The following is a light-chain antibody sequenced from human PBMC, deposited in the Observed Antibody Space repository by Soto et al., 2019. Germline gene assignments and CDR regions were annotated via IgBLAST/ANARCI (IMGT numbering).Light chain of an antibody. Sequence: IQLTQSPSSLSTSVGDSVTITCRASQSISNFLNWYQHKPGKAPDLLIYAASTLFSGVPSRFRGSGSGTDFTLTITSLQPEDFATSYCQQSYRAPYTFGQGTKLEIK. V-gene: IGKV1-39*01. CDR2: AAS. CDR3: QQSYRAPYT. J-gene: IGKJ2*01. CDR1: QSISNF.